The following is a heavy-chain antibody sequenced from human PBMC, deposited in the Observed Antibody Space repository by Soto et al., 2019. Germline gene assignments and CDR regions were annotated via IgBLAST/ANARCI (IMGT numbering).Heavy chain of an antibody. Sequence: EVQLVEAGGDLIQPGGSLRLSCADSGFTVSSDSMTWVRQAPGKGLEWISIIYSDNNTVYADSVKGRFSISRDTSKNILSLQMNSLRAEDTAEYYCARHYSAMGVWGQGTTVPVSS. CDR3: ARHYSAMGV. J-gene: IGHJ6*02. CDR2: IYSDNNT. CDR1: GFTVSSDS. V-gene: IGHV3-53*01.